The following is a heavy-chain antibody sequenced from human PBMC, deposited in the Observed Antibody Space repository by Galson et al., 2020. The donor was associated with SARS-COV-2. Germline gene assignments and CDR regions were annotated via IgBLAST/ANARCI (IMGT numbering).Heavy chain of an antibody. D-gene: IGHD6-19*01. CDR1: GDSINVYY. CDR2: IDRSGST. Sequence: PSETLSLTCTVSGDSINVYYWTWIRQPAGKGLEWIGRIDRSGSTNYNPSLQSRVSMSADTSKNQFSLQLRSVTAADTAVYYCARSYDSGWSRNWFAPWGQGTLVTVSS. J-gene: IGHJ5*02. CDR3: ARSYDSGWSRNWFAP. V-gene: IGHV4-4*07.